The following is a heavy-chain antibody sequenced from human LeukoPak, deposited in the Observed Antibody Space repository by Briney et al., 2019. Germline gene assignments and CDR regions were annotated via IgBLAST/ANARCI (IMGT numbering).Heavy chain of an antibody. Sequence: GGSLRLSCAASGFTFSGYGMHWVRQAPGKGLEWVAVIWYDGSNKYYADSVKGRFTISRDNSKNTLYLQMNSLRAEDTAVYYCAKDQTYSGSFDYWGQGTLVTVSS. J-gene: IGHJ4*02. CDR2: IWYDGSNK. CDR1: GFTFSGYG. CDR3: AKDQTYSGSFDY. D-gene: IGHD1-26*01. V-gene: IGHV3-33*06.